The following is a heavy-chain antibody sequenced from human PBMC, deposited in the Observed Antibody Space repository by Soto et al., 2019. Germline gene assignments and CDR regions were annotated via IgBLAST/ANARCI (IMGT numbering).Heavy chain of an antibody. CDR1: GGSISSSSW. Sequence: QVQLQESGPGLVKPSGTLSLTCAVSGGSISSSSWWTWVRQSLGKGLEWIGEIFESGATNYNPSLKSRLTMSVDKSKNQFSLNLSSLTAADTAVYFCTTSHAGELNNWGQGTLVTVSS. V-gene: IGHV4-4*02. D-gene: IGHD1-7*01. J-gene: IGHJ4*02. CDR3: TTSHAGELNN. CDR2: IFESGAT.